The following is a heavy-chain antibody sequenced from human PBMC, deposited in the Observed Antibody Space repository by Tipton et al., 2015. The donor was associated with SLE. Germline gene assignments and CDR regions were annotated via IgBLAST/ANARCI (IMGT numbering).Heavy chain of an antibody. Sequence: TLSLTCTVSGVSISSGGHYWSWLRQLPGKGLEWIGYLYYSGSTEYNPSLKSRVTISIDSSKSQLSLRLSSVTAADTAMYYCARHVGVAYYYAMDVWGQGTTVVISS. CDR2: LYYSGST. D-gene: IGHD2-15*01. CDR3: ARHVGVAYYYAMDV. CDR1: GVSISSGGHY. V-gene: IGHV4-31*03. J-gene: IGHJ6*02.